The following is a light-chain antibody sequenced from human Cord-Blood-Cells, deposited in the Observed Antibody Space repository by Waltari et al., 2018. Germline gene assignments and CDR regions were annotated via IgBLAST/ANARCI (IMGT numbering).Light chain of an antibody. V-gene: IGLV2-14*01. J-gene: IGLJ1*01. Sequence: QSALTQPASVSGSPGQSLTISCTGTISDVFGYNYAPWYQQHPGKAPKLMIYDVSKRPSGVSNRFSGSKSGNTASLTISGLQAEDEADYYCSSYTSSSTYVFGTGTKVTVL. CDR1: ISDVFGYNY. CDR3: SSYTSSSTYV. CDR2: DVS.